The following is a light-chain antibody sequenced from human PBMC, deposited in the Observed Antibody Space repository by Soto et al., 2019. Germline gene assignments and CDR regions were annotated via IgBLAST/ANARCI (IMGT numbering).Light chain of an antibody. Sequence: EIVLTQSPATLSLCAGDRATLSRRASQGISGSYLAWYQQKPGQAPRLLIYGASTRATGIPDRFSGSGSGTEFTLTISSLQSEDFEVYYCQQYNNWPITFGQGTRLEI. V-gene: IGKV3D-15*01. CDR3: QQYNNWPIT. CDR1: QGISGSY. CDR2: GAS. J-gene: IGKJ5*01.